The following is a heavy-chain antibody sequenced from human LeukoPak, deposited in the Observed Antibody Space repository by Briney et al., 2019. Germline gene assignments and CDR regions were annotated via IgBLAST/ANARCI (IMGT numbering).Heavy chain of an antibody. CDR1: GFTFSSYW. J-gene: IGHJ1*01. CDR2: INSDGSST. V-gene: IGHV3-74*01. CDR3: ARYDYYDSSGYKIAEYFQH. D-gene: IGHD3-22*01. Sequence: GGSLRLSCAASGFTFSSYWMHWVRQAPGKGLVWVSRINSDGSSTSYADSVKGRFTISRDNAKNTLYLQMNSLRAEDTAVYYCARYDYYDSSGYKIAEYFQHWGQGTLVAVSS.